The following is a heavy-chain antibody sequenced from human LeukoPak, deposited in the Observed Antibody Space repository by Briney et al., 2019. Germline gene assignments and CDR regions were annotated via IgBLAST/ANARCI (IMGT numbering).Heavy chain of an antibody. CDR2: INPEDGET. D-gene: IGHD3-10*01. J-gene: IGHJ4*02. CDR1: GYTLTKLS. Sequence: ASVKVSCKVSGYTLTKLSMHWVRQAPGKGLEWMGCINPEDGETIYAQKFQGRVTMTKDTSTDTAYMELSSLRSDDTAVYYCATVGDGFDYWGEGSLVSVSS. CDR3: ATVGDGFDY. V-gene: IGHV1-24*01.